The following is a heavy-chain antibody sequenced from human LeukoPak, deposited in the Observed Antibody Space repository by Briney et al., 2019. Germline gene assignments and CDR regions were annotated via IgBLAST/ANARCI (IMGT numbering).Heavy chain of an antibody. D-gene: IGHD3-10*01. CDR2: ISSSSSYI. CDR1: GFTFSSYS. CDR3: ARALVRGGYFDY. J-gene: IGHJ4*02. V-gene: IGHV3-21*01. Sequence: PGGSLRLSCAASGFTFSSYSMNWVRQAPGKGLEWVSSISSSSSYIYYADSVKGRFTISRDNAKNSLYLQMNSLRAEDTAVYYCARALVRGGYFDYWSQGTLVTVSS.